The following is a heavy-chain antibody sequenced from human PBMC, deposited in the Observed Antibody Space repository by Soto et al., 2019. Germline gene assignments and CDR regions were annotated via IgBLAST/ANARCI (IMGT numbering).Heavy chain of an antibody. CDR1: RSTFSILS. V-gene: IGHV3-48*01. CDR3: TRPVECSTTSCIR. J-gene: IGHJ4*02. D-gene: IGHD2-2*01. CDR2: ISSSSNSI. Sequence: PGGSLILYSSASRSTFSILSMNWVRQAPGKGLEWVSYISSSSNSIYYADSVKGRFTISRDNAKNSLHLQMNSLRAEDTAVYYCTRPVECSTTSCIRWGQGT.